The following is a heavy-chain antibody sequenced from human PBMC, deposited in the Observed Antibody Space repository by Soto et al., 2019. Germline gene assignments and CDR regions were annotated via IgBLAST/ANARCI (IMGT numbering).Heavy chain of an antibody. V-gene: IGHV4-31*03. CDR2: IYYSGST. D-gene: IGHD2-21*02. J-gene: IGHJ6*02. Sequence: QVQLQESGPGLVKPSQTLSLTCTVSGGSISSGGYYWSWIRQHPGKGLEWIGYIYYSGSTYYNPSLKSRVTISVDTSKNQFSLKLSSVTAADTVVYYCARVVTAIRDRSYYYYYGMDVWGQGTTVTVSS. CDR1: GGSISSGGYY. CDR3: ARVVTAIRDRSYYYYYGMDV.